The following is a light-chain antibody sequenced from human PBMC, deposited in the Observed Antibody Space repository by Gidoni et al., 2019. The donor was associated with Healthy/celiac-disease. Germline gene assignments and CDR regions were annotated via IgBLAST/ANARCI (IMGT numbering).Light chain of an antibody. Sequence: VPLGERATINCKSSQSVLYSSNNKNYLAWYQQKPGQPPKLLIYWASTRESGVPDRFSGSGSGTDFTLTISSLQAEDVAVYYCQQYYSTLFTFXPXTKVDIK. CDR1: QSVLYSSNNKNY. V-gene: IGKV4-1*01. CDR2: WAS. J-gene: IGKJ3*01. CDR3: QQYYSTLFT.